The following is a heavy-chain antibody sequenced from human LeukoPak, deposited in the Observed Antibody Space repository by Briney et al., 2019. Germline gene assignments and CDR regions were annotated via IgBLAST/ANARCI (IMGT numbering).Heavy chain of an antibody. Sequence: SETLSLTCTVSGGXISSYYWSWIRQPPGKGLEWSGYIYYSGSTNYNPSLKSRVTISVDTSKNQFSLKLSSVTAADTAVYYCARHFSGAAAPLPFDYWGQGTLVTVSS. CDR3: ARHFSGAAAPLPFDY. J-gene: IGHJ4*02. V-gene: IGHV4-59*01. D-gene: IGHD6-13*01. CDR1: GGXISSYY. CDR2: IYYSGST.